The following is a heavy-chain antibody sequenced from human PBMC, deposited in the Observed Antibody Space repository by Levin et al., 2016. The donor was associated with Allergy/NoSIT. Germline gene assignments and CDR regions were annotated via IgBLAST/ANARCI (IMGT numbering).Heavy chain of an antibody. CDR1: GYSFTSYW. D-gene: IGHD6-13*01. Sequence: GESLKISCKGSGYSFTSYWIGWVRQMPGKGLEWMGRIDPSDSYTNYSPSFQGHVTISADKSISTAYLQWSSLKASDTAMYYCAMGIIAAAGTHYYYYYMDVWGKGTTVTVSS. CDR2: IDPSDSYT. J-gene: IGHJ6*03. CDR3: AMGIIAAAGTHYYYYYMDV. V-gene: IGHV5-10-1*01.